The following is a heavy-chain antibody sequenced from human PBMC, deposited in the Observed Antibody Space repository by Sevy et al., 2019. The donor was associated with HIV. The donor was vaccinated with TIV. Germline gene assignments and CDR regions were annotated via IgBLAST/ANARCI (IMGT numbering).Heavy chain of an antibody. CDR2: MSPKSGNT. D-gene: IGHD2-8*02. V-gene: IGHV1-8*02. J-gene: IGHJ6*02. Sequence: ASVKVSCKSSGYTFTSYDIHWVRQAPGQGLEWMGWMSPKSGNTGYPQKFQGRVTMTRDTSISTAYMELSSLRSEDTAVYYCARWWGTSYYYYYAMDVWGQGTTVTVSS. CDR1: GYTFTSYD. CDR3: ARWWGTSYYYYYAMDV.